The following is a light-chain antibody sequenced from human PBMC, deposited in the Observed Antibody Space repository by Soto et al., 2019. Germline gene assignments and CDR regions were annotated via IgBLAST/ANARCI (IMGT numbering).Light chain of an antibody. CDR3: LLSYSCARDV. J-gene: IGLJ1*01. CDR2: DTS. Sequence: QAVVTQEPSLTVSPGGTVTLTCGSSTGAVTSGHYPYWFQQKPGQAPRTLIYDTSNKHSWTPARFSGSLLGGKAALTLSGAQPEDEAEYYCLLSYSCARDVFGTGTKLTVL. V-gene: IGLV7-46*01. CDR1: TGAVTSGHY.